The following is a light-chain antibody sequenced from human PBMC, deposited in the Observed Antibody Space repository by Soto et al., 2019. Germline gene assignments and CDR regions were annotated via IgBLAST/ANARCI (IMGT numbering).Light chain of an antibody. CDR2: GAS. CDR1: QSVSSTY. Sequence: EIVLTQSPDTLSLSPGERATLSCRASQSVSSTYLAWFQQKPGQTPRLLISGASSRATGIPERFSGSGSGTAFTLTISRLEPEDFAVYWCQLYGSSPLFTFGPGTKVDIK. CDR3: QLYGSSPLFT. V-gene: IGKV3-20*01. J-gene: IGKJ3*01.